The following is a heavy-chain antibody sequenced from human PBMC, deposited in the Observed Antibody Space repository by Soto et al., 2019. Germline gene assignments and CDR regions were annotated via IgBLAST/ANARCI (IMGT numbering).Heavy chain of an antibody. CDR1: GGSISSYY. CDR2: IYYSGST. CDR3: ARDGDSKPFDY. J-gene: IGHJ4*02. V-gene: IGHV4-59*01. Sequence: LSLTCTVSGGSISSYYWSWIRQPPGKGLEWIGYIYYSGSTNYNPSLKSRVTISVDTSKNQFSLKLSSVTAADTAVYYCARDGDSKPFDYWGQGTLVTVSS. D-gene: IGHD4-17*01.